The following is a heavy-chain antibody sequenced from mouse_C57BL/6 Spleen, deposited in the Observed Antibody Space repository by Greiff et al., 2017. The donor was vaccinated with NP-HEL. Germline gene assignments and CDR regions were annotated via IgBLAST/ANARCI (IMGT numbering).Heavy chain of an antibody. Sequence: VQLQQSGAELVRPGSSVKLSCKASGYTFTSYWMDWVKQRPGQGLEWIGNIYPSDSETHYNQKFKDKATLTVDKSSSTAYMQLSSLTSEDSAVYYCARESSGYAMDYWGQGTSVTVSS. CDR3: ARESSGYAMDY. CDR1: GYTFTSYW. CDR2: IYPSDSET. V-gene: IGHV1-61*01. J-gene: IGHJ4*01. D-gene: IGHD3-2*02.